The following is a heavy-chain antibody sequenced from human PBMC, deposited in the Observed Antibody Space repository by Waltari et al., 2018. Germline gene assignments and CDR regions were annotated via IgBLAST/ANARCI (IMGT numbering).Heavy chain of an antibody. Sequence: QVQLVQSGAEVKKPGASVKVSCKDSGYTFTSYAMHWVRPAPGPRLEWMGWINAGNGNTKYSQKFQGRVTITRDTSASTAYMELSSLRSEDTAVYYCARDLYDYIELTVSGWFDPWGQGTLVTVSS. CDR1: GYTFTSYA. D-gene: IGHD3-16*01. CDR3: ARDLYDYIELTVSGWFDP. J-gene: IGHJ5*02. V-gene: IGHV1-3*01. CDR2: INAGNGNT.